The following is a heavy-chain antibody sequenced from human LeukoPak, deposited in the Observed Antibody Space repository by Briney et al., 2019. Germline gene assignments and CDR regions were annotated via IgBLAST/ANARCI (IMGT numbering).Heavy chain of an antibody. CDR1: VGSISSYY. CDR2: IYYSGST. Sequence: PSETLSLTCTVSVGSISSYYGSWVRQPPAKGLEGIVYIYYSGSTNYNPSLKSRGTISVDTAKKQFSLKVSSVTAWGTAVYYCARAQYDILTGYYTFFDYWGQGNLVTVSS. J-gene: IGHJ4*02. D-gene: IGHD3-9*01. CDR3: ARAQYDILTGYYTFFDY. V-gene: IGHV4-59*01.